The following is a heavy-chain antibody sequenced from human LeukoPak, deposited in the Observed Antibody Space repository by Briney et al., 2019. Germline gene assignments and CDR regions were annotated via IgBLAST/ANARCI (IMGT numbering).Heavy chain of an antibody. Sequence: GESLKISCQGSGYAFTTSWIGWVRRLPPKGLQWMAIIYAGNSDTKYSPSFQGQVSISSDRSISTAYLQGSSLQASVSAIYFCGFLNHPDGRVYWGEGTLVTVSS. CDR1: GYAFTTSW. CDR2: IYAGNSDT. CDR3: GFLNHPDGRVY. D-gene: IGHD1-14*01. J-gene: IGHJ4*02. V-gene: IGHV5-51*01.